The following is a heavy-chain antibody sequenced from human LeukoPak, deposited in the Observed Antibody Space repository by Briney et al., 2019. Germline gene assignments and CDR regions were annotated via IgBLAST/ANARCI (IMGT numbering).Heavy chain of an antibody. Sequence: PSETLSLTCTVSGGSTSSYYWSWIRQPPGKGLEWIGYIYYSGSTNYNPSLKSRVTISVDTSKNQFSLKLSSVTAADTAVYYCARSKVHYSSWYRYPKTYFDYWGQGTLVTVSS. D-gene: IGHD6-13*01. J-gene: IGHJ4*02. CDR2: IYYSGST. CDR3: ARSKVHYSSWYRYPKTYFDY. V-gene: IGHV4-59*01. CDR1: GGSTSSYY.